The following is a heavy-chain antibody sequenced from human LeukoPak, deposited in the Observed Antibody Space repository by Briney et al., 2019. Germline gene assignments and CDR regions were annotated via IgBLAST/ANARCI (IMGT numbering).Heavy chain of an antibody. CDR1: GFDISYNY. Sequence: PGGSLRLSCVASGFDISYNYVGWVRQAPGKGLEWVSVIHTGGTTHYTDSVKGRFTISKDNSNNTVYLQMNSVRVEDTAVYYCANSLGGDSSGRVYWGQGTLVTVSS. D-gene: IGHD6-25*01. J-gene: IGHJ4*02. CDR2: IHTGGTT. CDR3: ANSLGGDSSGRVY. V-gene: IGHV3-53*01.